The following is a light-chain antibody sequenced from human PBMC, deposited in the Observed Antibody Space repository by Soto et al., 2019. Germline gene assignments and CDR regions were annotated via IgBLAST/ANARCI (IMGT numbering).Light chain of an antibody. CDR3: QQRSNWPPSLT. CDR1: QSVSSY. Sequence: EIVLTQSPATLSLSPGERATHSCRASQSVSSYLAWYQQKPGQAPRLLIYDASNRATGIPARFSGSGSGTDFTLTISSLEPEDFAVYYCQQRSNWPPSLTFGGGTKVDIK. V-gene: IGKV3-11*01. CDR2: DAS. J-gene: IGKJ4*01.